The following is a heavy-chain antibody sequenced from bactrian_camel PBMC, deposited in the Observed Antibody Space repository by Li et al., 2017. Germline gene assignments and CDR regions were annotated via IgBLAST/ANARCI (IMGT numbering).Heavy chain of an antibody. CDR3: WSRAG. J-gene: IGHJ4*01. CDR1: GFTFSSYS. Sequence: QLVESGGGLVQPGGSLRLACAASGFTFSSYSMFWVRQGPGKGLEWVSRIYSDSSNIYYADSVKGRFTISRDNAKNMVYLQMNSLNSEDTALYYCWSRAGWGQGTQVTVS. V-gene: IGHV3-2*01. CDR2: IYSDSSNI.